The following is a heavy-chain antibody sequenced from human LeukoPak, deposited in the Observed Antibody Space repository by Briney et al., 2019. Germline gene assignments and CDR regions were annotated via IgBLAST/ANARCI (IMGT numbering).Heavy chain of an antibody. J-gene: IGHJ4*02. V-gene: IGHV1-69*13. CDR1: GGTFSSYA. Sequence: SVKVSCKASGGTFSSYAISWVRQAPGQGLEWMGGIIPIFGTANYAQKFQGRVTITADESTSTAYMELSSLRSEDTAVYYCARGGPGYCSSTSCYGRSGRFDYWGQGTLVTVSS. CDR2: IIPIFGTA. CDR3: ARGGPGYCSSTSCYGRSGRFDY. D-gene: IGHD2-2*01.